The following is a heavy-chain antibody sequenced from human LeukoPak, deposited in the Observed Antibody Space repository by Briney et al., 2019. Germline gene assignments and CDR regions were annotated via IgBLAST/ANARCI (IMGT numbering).Heavy chain of an antibody. V-gene: IGHV3-7*01. J-gene: IGHJ4*02. CDR1: GFTFSSYW. CDR2: IKQDGSEK. D-gene: IGHD3-3*01. CDR3: AREADDRVYYFDY. Sequence: PGGSLRLSCAASGFTFSSYWMSWVRQAPGKGLEWVANIKQDGSEKYYVDSVKGRFTISRDNAKNSLYLQMNSLRAEDTAVYYCAREADDRVYYFDYWGQGTLVTVSS.